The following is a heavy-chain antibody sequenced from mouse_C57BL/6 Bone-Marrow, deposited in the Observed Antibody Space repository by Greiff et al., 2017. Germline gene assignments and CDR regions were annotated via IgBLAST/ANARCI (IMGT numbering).Heavy chain of an antibody. CDR2: INPNNGGT. CDR3: ARWVDYDVEYFDV. J-gene: IGHJ1*03. CDR1: GYTFTDYY. V-gene: IGHV1-26*01. Sequence: VQLQQSGPELVKPGASVKISCKASGYTFTDYYMNWVKQSHGKSLEWIGDINPNNGGTSYNQKFKGKATLTVDKSSSTAYMELRSLTSEDSAVYYWARWVDYDVEYFDVWGTGTTVTVAS. D-gene: IGHD2-4*01.